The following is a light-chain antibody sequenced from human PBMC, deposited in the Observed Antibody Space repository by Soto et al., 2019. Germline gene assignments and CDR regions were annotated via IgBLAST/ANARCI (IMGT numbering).Light chain of an antibody. J-gene: IGKJ3*01. CDR3: QQYGSSPPFA. Sequence: ETVLTQSPGTLSSSPGARVTLSCRASQSVSSNYLAWYQQKPGQPPRLLIFGASNRAAGISDRFSGSGSATDYTLTISRLEPEDFAVYYCQQYGSSPPFAFGPGTKVHVK. CDR1: QSVSSNY. V-gene: IGKV3-20*01. CDR2: GAS.